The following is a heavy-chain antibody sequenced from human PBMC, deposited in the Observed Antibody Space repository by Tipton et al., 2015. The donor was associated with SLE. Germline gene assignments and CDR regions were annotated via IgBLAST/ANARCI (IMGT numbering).Heavy chain of an antibody. CDR3: AKRDYGDPGVEH. J-gene: IGHJ4*02. CDR2: INHSGST. Sequence: TLSLTCAVYGGSFSGYYWSWIRQPPGKGLEWIGEINHSGSTNYNPSLKSRVTISVDTSKNQFSLKLSSVTAADTAVYYCAKRDYGDPGVEHWGQGTLVTVSS. D-gene: IGHD4-17*01. CDR1: GGSFSGYY. V-gene: IGHV4-34*01.